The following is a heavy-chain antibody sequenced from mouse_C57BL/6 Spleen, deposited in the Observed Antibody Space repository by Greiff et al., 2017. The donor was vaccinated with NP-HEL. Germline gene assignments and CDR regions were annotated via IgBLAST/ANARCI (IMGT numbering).Heavy chain of an antibody. J-gene: IGHJ4*01. D-gene: IGHD1-1*01. Sequence: VQLQQPGAELVRPGSSVKLSCKASGYTFTSYWMHWVKQRPIQGLEWIGNIDPSDSDTHYNQKFKDKATLTVDKSSSTAYMQLSSLTSEDSAVYYCARYGSSGVYYAMDYWGQGTSVTVSS. CDR2: IDPSDSDT. V-gene: IGHV1-52*01. CDR1: GYTFTSYW. CDR3: ARYGSSGVYYAMDY.